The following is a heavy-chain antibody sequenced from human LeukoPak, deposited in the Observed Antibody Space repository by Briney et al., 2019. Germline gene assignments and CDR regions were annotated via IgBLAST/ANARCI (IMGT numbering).Heavy chain of an antibody. CDR1: GGSTSNSDYF. Sequence: SETLSLTCTVSGGSTSNSDYFWAWIRQPPGKGLEWVASISYSGNTFYNASFKSRATISVDTSKNQFSLKLSSVTAADTAVYYCARTPDYGGKPEYFQHWGQGTLVTVSS. V-gene: IGHV4-39*07. D-gene: IGHD4-23*01. CDR3: ARTPDYGGKPEYFQH. J-gene: IGHJ1*01. CDR2: ISYSGNT.